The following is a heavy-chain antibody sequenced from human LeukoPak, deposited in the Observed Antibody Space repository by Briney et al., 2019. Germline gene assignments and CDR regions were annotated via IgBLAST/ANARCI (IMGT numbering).Heavy chain of an antibody. J-gene: IGHJ4*02. Sequence: ASVKVSCKTSGFTFTGQYLHWVRQAPGQGLEWMGWIYPESGGTNYAQKFQGRVTMTRDTSSDTAYLELSRLRSDDTAVYYCSGGGAKYDYWGQGTLVTVSS. CDR1: GFTFTGQY. CDR3: SGGGAKYDY. CDR2: IYPESGGT. D-gene: IGHD2-21*01. V-gene: IGHV1-2*02.